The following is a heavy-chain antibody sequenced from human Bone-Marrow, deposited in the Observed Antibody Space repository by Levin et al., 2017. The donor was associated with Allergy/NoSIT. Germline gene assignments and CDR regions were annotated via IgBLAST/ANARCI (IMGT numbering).Heavy chain of an antibody. CDR1: FSPFPRYS. Sequence: ASSVPVSFPPSFSPFPRYSIHWVRQAPGQRLEWMGWINTGNGNTKYSQKFQGRVSITRDTSASTAYMEVRSLRSEDTAMYFCARAKMVIVVVPAAKDIWGQGTMVTVSS. CDR2: INTGNGNT. D-gene: IGHD2-2*03. J-gene: IGHJ3*02. V-gene: IGHV1-3*04. CDR3: ARAKMVIVVVPAAKDI.